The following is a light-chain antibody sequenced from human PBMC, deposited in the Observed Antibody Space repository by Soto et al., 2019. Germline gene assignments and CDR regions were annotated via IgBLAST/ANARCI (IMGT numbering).Light chain of an antibody. J-gene: IGKJ4*01. Sequence: DIQMTQSPSSVSASVGDRVTITCQASQDISNYLNWYQQKPGKAPKLLIYDASNLETGVPSRFSGSGSGTEFTFTISSLQPEDIATYYCQQYDNLPFFGGGTKVEIK. CDR2: DAS. CDR3: QQYDNLPF. V-gene: IGKV1-33*01. CDR1: QDISNY.